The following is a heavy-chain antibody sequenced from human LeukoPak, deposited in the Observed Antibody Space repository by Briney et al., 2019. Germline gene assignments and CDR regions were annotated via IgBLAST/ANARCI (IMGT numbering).Heavy chain of an antibody. V-gene: IGHV3-21*01. CDR1: GFXFSSYS. CDR2: MRSSSTYI. J-gene: IGHJ5*02. D-gene: IGHD2-21*02. Sequence: GGSLRLSWAVSGFXFSSYSMNWVRQAPGKGLEWVSSMRSSSTYIYYADSVKGRFTISRDNAKNSLYLQMNSLRAEDTAVYYCARRVVTGTHPLGWFDPWGQGTLVTVSS. CDR3: ARRVVTGTHPLGWFDP.